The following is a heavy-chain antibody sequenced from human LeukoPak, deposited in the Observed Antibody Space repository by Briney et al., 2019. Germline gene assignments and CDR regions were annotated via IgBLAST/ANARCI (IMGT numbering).Heavy chain of an antibody. Sequence: PGGSLRLSCTASGFIFSSYGMHWVRQAPGKGLEWVAYIQYDGSNEQYAHSVKGRFRISRDSSKNMLYLQMNSLKTEDTAVYYCTTDHSRTHWGQGTMVTVSS. CDR1: GFIFSSYG. CDR2: IQYDGSNE. CDR3: TTDHSRTH. V-gene: IGHV3-30*02. J-gene: IGHJ3*01.